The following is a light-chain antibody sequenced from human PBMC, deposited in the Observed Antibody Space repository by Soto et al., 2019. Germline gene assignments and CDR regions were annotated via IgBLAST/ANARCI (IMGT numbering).Light chain of an antibody. J-gene: IGKJ1*01. CDR2: NAS. CDR3: QQYSSSQGWT. CDR1: QSVRTTY. V-gene: IGKV3-20*01. Sequence: EIVLRQSPGTLSLSPGERATLSCRAIQSVRTTYLAWYQQKPGQAPRLLIYNASNRTTGIPDRFSGSGSGTDFTLTINRLEPADFAVYFCQQYSSSQGWTFGQGTKVDIK.